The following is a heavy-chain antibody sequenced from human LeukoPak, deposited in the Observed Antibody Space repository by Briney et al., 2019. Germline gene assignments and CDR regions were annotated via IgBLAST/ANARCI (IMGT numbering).Heavy chain of an antibody. Sequence: GGSLRLSCAASGFSFSNAWMSWVRQAPGKGLELVGRIKSKTTGGTTDFAAPVKGRFTISRDDSKNTLYLQMNSLKIEDTAVYYCTTCTGGSCYSDYWGQGTLVTVSS. CDR1: GFSFSNAW. J-gene: IGHJ4*02. CDR3: TTCTGGSCYSDY. V-gene: IGHV3-15*01. D-gene: IGHD2-15*01. CDR2: IKSKTTGGTT.